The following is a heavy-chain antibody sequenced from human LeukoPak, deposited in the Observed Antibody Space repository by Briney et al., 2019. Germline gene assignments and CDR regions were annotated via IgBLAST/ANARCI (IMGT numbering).Heavy chain of an antibody. V-gene: IGHV3-48*01. CDR3: AREKSITNFDHYYMDV. Sequence: PGGSLRLSCAASGFTFSSYSMNWVRQAPGKGLEWVSYISSSSSTIYYADSVKGRFTISRDNAKNSLYLQMNSLRAEDTAVYYCAREKSITNFDHYYMDVWGKGTPVTVSS. CDR1: GFTFSSYS. CDR2: ISSSSSTI. J-gene: IGHJ6*03. D-gene: IGHD3-3*01.